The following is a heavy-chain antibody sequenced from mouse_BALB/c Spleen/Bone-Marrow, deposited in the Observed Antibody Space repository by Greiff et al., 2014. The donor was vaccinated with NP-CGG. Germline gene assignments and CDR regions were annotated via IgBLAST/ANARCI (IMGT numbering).Heavy chain of an antibody. D-gene: IGHD2-1*01. J-gene: IGHJ1*02. CDR3: AREKIYGNYLWCFDV. V-gene: IGHV1S130*01. CDR1: GYTFTSSW. CDR2: IHPNSGNT. Sequence: VQLQQSGSVLVRPGASVKLSCKASGYTFTSSWMHWAKQRPGQGLEWIGEIHPNSGNTNYNEKFKGKATLTVDTSSSTAYVDLGSLTSEDSAVYYCAREKIYGNYLWCFDVWGAGTTVTVSS.